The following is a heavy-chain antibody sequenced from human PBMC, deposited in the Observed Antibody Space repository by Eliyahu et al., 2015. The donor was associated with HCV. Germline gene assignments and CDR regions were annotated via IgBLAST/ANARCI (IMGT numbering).Heavy chain of an antibody. CDR3: ARGVDMTTVTRHGMDV. D-gene: IGHD4-17*01. Sequence: LEWVTVIWYDGSNRYYADSVKGRFTISRDNSKNTLYLQMNTLRAHDTAVYWCARGVDMTTVTRHGMDVWGQGTTVTVSS. V-gene: IGHV3-33*01. CDR2: IWYDGSNR. J-gene: IGHJ6*02.